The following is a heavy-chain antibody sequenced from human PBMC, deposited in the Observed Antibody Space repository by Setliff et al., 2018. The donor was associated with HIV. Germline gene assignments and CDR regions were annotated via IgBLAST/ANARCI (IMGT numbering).Heavy chain of an antibody. Sequence: SETLSLTCTVSGGSISSGSYHWSWIRQPAGKGLEWIGRIYTSGSTKYNPSLKSRVTISVDTSKNQFSLRLSSVTAADTAVYYCARHYPGIARGAFDIWGQGTMVTVSS. J-gene: IGHJ3*02. CDR1: GGSISSGSYH. V-gene: IGHV4-61*02. CDR3: ARHYPGIARGAFDI. CDR2: IYTSGST. D-gene: IGHD6-13*01.